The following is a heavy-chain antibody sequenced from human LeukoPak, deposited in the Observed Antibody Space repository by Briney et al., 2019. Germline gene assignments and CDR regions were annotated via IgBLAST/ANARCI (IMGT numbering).Heavy chain of an antibody. D-gene: IGHD4-23*01. CDR3: ARDQDENYGGNFDAFDI. J-gene: IGHJ3*02. CDR1: GFTFSSYA. V-gene: IGHV3-30-3*01. Sequence: GGSLRLSCAASGFTFSSYAMHWVRQAPGKGLEWVAVISYDGSNKYYADSVKGRFTISRDNSKNTLYLQMNSLKAEDTAVYYCARDQDENYGGNFDAFDIWGQGTMVTVSS. CDR2: ISYDGSNK.